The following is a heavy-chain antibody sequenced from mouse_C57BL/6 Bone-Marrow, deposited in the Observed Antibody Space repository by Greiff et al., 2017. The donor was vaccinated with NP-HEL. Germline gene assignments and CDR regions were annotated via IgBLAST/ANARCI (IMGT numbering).Heavy chain of an antibody. CDR3: ARGDSSYGYFDV. CDR1: GYTFTSYW. V-gene: IGHV1-64*01. J-gene: IGHJ1*03. D-gene: IGHD1-1*01. Sequence: VQLQQPGAELVKPGASVKLSCKASGYTFTSYWMHWVKQRPGQGLEWIGMIYPNSGSTNYNEKLKSKATLTVDKTSSTAYMQLSSLTSEDSAVYYSARGDSSYGYFDVWGTGTPVTVSS. CDR2: IYPNSGST.